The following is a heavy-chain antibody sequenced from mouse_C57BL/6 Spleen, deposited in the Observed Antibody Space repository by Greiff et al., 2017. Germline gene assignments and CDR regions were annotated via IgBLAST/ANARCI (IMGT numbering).Heavy chain of an antibody. CDR3: TTGLAFAY. D-gene: IGHD3-3*01. Sequence: EVQLQQSGAELVRPGASVKLSCTASGFNIKDDYMHWVKQRPEHGLEWIGWIDPENGDTEYASKFQGKATITADTSSNTAYLQLSSLTSEDTAVYYCTTGLAFAYWGQGTLVTVSA. V-gene: IGHV14-4*01. CDR2: IDPENGDT. J-gene: IGHJ3*01. CDR1: GFNIKDDY.